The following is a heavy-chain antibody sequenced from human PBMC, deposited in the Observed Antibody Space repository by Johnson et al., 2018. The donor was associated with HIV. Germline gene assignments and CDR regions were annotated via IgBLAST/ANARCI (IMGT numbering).Heavy chain of an antibody. V-gene: IGHV3-64*07. J-gene: IGHJ3*02. CDR2: ITNGGST. CDR1: GFTFSRYY. CDR3: ARASALDI. Sequence: EVQLVESGGGLVQPGRSLRLSCAASGFTFSRYYMHWVRQAPGKGLEYVSGITNGGSTYSADSVKGRFTISRDNSRNTLYLQMGSLRPEDMAVYYCARASALDIWGQGTMVTVSS.